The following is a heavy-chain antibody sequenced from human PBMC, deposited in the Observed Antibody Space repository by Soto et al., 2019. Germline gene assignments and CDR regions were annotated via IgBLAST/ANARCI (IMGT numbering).Heavy chain of an antibody. V-gene: IGHV1-69*01. D-gene: IGHD3-10*01. Sequence: QVQLVQSGAEVKKPGSSVKVSCKASGGTFSSYAISWVRQAPGQGLEWMGGIIPIFGTANYAQKFQGRVTITADESTSTAYMELSSLRSEGTAVYYCASPWDYYGSGSYYIFDYWGQGTLVTVSS. CDR3: ASPWDYYGSGSYYIFDY. J-gene: IGHJ4*02. CDR2: IIPIFGTA. CDR1: GGTFSSYA.